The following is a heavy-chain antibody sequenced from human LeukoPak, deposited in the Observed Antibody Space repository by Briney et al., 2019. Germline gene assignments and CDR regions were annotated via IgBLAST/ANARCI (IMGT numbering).Heavy chain of an antibody. CDR3: ARDRGALGATVPAIFAVNFFDS. Sequence: SETLSLTCTVSGRSINNGYFWGWIRQPPGKGLEWIASTHHSGTASYNPSLESRVTISVDTSKNQFSLRLSSVTAADTAVYYCARDRGALGATVPAIFAVNFFDSWGQGTLGTVSS. J-gene: IGHJ4*02. CDR1: GRSINNGYF. D-gene: IGHD2-2*02. CDR2: THHSGTA. V-gene: IGHV4-38-2*02.